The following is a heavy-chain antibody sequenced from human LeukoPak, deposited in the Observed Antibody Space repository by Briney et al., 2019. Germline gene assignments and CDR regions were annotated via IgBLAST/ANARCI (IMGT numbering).Heavy chain of an antibody. V-gene: IGHV1-2*02. Sequence: GASVKVSCKASGYTFTGYYMHWVRQAPGQGLEWMGWINPNSGGTNYAQKFQGRVTMTRDTSISTAYMELSSLRSEDTAVYYCARDVPSTVTTSVRSFDYWGQGTLVTVSS. D-gene: IGHD4-17*01. CDR3: ARDVPSTVTTSVRSFDY. J-gene: IGHJ4*02. CDR2: INPNSGGT. CDR1: GYTFTGYY.